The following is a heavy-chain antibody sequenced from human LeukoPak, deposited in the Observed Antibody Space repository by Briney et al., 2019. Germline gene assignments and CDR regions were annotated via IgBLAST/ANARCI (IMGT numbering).Heavy chain of an antibody. CDR1: GGSFSGYY. D-gene: IGHD3-9*01. CDR3: ARDVHDILPTY. J-gene: IGHJ4*02. Sequence: SETLSLTCAVYGGSFSGYYWSWIRQPPGKGLEWIGEINHSGSTNYNPSLKSRVTISVDTSKNQFSLKLRSVTAADTAVYYCARDVHDILPTYWGQGTLVTVSS. CDR2: INHSGST. V-gene: IGHV4-34*01.